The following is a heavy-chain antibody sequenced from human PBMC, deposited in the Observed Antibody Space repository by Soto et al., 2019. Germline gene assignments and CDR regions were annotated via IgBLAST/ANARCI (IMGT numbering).Heavy chain of an antibody. CDR1: GYSISRSNW. V-gene: IGHV4-28*01. D-gene: IGHD3-9*01. CDR3: ARHLKDDVLTGPFEY. CDR2: IYYSGTT. Sequence: SETLSLTCAVSGYSISRSNWWGWIRQPPGKGLEWIGYIYYSGTTYYNPSLKSRVTMSVDTSKNQFSLKLTSVTAVDTAVYYCARHLKDDVLTGPFEYWGQGFLVTVSS. J-gene: IGHJ4*02.